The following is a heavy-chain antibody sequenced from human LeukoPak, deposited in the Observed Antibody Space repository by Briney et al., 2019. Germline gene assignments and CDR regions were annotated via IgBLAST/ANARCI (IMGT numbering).Heavy chain of an antibody. V-gene: IGHV4-34*01. CDR1: GGSISSYY. J-gene: IGHJ5*02. CDR3: ASVVQGP. Sequence: SETLSLTCTVSGGSISSYYWSWIRQPPGKGLEWIGEINHSGSTNYNPSLKGRVTISVDTSKNQFSLKLSSVTAADTAVYYCASVVQGPWGQGTLVTVSS. CDR2: INHSGST. D-gene: IGHD3-10*01.